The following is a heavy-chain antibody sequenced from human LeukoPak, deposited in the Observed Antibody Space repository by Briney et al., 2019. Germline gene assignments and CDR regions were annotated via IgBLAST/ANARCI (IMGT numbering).Heavy chain of an antibody. CDR3: AKTYRARGYTYSYFDY. CDR1: GGSISSSSAY. D-gene: IGHD3-22*01. CDR2: IYYSKNT. V-gene: IGHV4-39*01. J-gene: IGHJ4*02. Sequence: TSETLSLTCTVTGGSISSSSAYWGWIRQPPGKGLEWIGSIYYSKNTYYNPSLKSRVTISVETSKNQFSLKLSSVTAADTAVYYCAKTYRARGYTYSYFDYWGQGTLVTVSS.